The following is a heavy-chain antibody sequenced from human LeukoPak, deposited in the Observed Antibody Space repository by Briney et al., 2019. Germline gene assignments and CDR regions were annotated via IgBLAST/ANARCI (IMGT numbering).Heavy chain of an antibody. CDR3: ARHDYGGNSGDS. CDR2: IGTTSSTI. J-gene: IGHJ4*02. D-gene: IGHD4-23*01. Sequence: GGSLRLSCAASGFTFSTYGMNWVRQAPGKGLEWISYIGTTSSTIYYADSVKGRFTISRDDAKNSLYLQMNSLRDEDTAVYYCARHDYGGNSGDSWGQGTLVTVSS. V-gene: IGHV3-48*02. CDR1: GFTFSTYG.